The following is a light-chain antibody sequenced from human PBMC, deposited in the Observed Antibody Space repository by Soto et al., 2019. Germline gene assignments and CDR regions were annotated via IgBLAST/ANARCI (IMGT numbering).Light chain of an antibody. J-gene: IGLJ1*01. Sequence: LTQPASVSGSPGQSITISCTGTSSDVGSYNLVSWYQQHPGKAPKLMIYEGSKRPSGVSNRFSGSKSGNTASLTISGLQAEDEADYYCCSYAGSSTYVFGTGTTVTVL. CDR2: EGS. CDR3: CSYAGSSTYV. V-gene: IGLV2-23*01. CDR1: SSDVGSYNL.